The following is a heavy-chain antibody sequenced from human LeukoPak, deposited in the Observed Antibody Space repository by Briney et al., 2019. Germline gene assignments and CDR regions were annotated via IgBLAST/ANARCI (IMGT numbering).Heavy chain of an antibody. CDR3: AIHGYSSGWYYFDY. D-gene: IGHD6-19*01. V-gene: IGHV4-34*01. CDR2: INHSGST. J-gene: IGHJ4*02. Sequence: PSETLSLTCAVYGGSFSGYYWSWLRQPPGKGLEWIGEINHSGSTNYNPSLKSRVTISVDTSKNQFSLTLSSVTAADTAVYYCAIHGYSSGWYYFDYWGQGTLVTVSS. CDR1: GGSFSGYY.